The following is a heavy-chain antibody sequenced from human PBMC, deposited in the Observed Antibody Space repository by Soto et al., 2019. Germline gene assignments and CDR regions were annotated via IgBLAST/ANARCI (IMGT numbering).Heavy chain of an antibody. CDR1: GFTFDDYA. CDR2: ISWNSRSL. J-gene: IGHJ4*02. CDR3: AKDDGGYYDSSGNFEY. V-gene: IGHV3-9*01. D-gene: IGHD3-22*01. Sequence: GGSLRLSCAASGFTFDDYAMHWVRQAPGKGLEWVSGISWNSRSLGYGDSVKGRFTISRDNAKKSLYLQMDSLRPEDTGFYYCAKDDGGYYDSSGNFEYWGQGTLVTVSS.